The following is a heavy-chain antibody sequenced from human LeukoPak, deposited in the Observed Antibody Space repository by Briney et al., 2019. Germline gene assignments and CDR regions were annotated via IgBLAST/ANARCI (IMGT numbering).Heavy chain of an antibody. CDR2: IRYSGST. CDR3: TRHHDYGDKIDY. V-gene: IGHV4-39*01. CDR1: GGSVTSASHY. Sequence: SETLSLTCTVSGGSVTSASHYWAWIRQPPGKGLEWIGSIRYSGSTYYSPSLKSRLTISGDTSKSQFSLKLTFVTAADTAVYYCTRHHDYGDKIDYWGQGTLVTVSS. D-gene: IGHD4-23*01. J-gene: IGHJ4*02.